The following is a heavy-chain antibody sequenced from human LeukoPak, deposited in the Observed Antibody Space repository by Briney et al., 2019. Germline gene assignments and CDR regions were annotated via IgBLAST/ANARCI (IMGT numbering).Heavy chain of an antibody. CDR3: AREPYGYDFWSGYYGDIFDY. CDR1: GFTFSSYA. CDR2: ISSNGGST. J-gene: IGHJ4*02. V-gene: IGHV3-64*01. Sequence: PGGSLRLSCAASGFTFSSYAMHWVRQAPGKGLEYVSAISSNGGSTYYANSVKGRFTISRDNAKNSLYLQMNSLRAEDTAVYYCAREPYGYDFWSGYYGDIFDYWGQGTLVTVSS. D-gene: IGHD3-3*01.